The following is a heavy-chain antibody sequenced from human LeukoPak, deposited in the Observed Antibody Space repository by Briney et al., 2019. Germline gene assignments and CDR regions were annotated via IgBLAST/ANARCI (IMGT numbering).Heavy chain of an antibody. CDR2: IYYSGST. Sequence: GSLRLSCAASGFTFSAYSMNWIRQPPGKGLEWIGNIYYSGSTYYNLSLKSRVTISVDTSKNQFSLKLTSVTAADTAVYYCASSLAQRITMVRGVPTRFDPWGQGTLVTVSS. D-gene: IGHD3-10*01. J-gene: IGHJ5*02. CDR3: ASSLAQRITMVRGVPTRFDP. CDR1: GFTFSAYS. V-gene: IGHV4-38-2*01.